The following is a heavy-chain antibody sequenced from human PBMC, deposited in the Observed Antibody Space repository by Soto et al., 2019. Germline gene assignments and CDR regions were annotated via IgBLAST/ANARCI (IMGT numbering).Heavy chain of an antibody. V-gene: IGHV1-2*04. J-gene: IGHJ4*02. D-gene: IGHD4-17*01. Sequence: ASVKVSFKASGYTFTGYYMHWVRQAPGQGLEWMGWINPNSGGTNYAQKIQGWVTMTRDTSISTAYMELRRLRSDDTAVYYCARDFMKYGEYVGFDYWGQGTLVTVSS. CDR1: GYTFTGYY. CDR2: INPNSGGT. CDR3: ARDFMKYGEYVGFDY.